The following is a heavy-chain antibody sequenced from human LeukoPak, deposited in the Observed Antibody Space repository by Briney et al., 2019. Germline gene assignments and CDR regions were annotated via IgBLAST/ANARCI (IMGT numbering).Heavy chain of an antibody. V-gene: IGHV4-34*01. CDR2: INHSGST. D-gene: IGHD2-2*01. CDR3: EREVIVVVPAAIYVDY. Sequence: SETLSLTCAVYGGSFSGYYWSWIRQPPGKGLEWIGEINHSGSTNYNPSLKSRVTISVDTSKNQFSLKLSSVTAADTAVYYCEREVIVVVPAAIYVDYWGQGTLVTVSS. CDR1: GGSFSGYY. J-gene: IGHJ4*02.